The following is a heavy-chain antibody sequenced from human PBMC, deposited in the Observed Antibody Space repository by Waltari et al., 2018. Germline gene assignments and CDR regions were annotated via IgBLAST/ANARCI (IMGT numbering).Heavy chain of an antibody. CDR3: ARMGDWGRDYFDY. CDR1: GFTFSDYW. J-gene: IGHJ4*02. CDR2: INKDGSNT. D-gene: IGHD3-16*01. Sequence: EVHLVESGGGLVQPGGSLRLSCAASGFTFSDYWMIWVCQVPGKGLVWISRINKDGSNTNYADFVKGRFTISRDNAKNALYMQINNLRAEDTAVYYCARMGDWGRDYFDYWGQGTLVTVSS. V-gene: IGHV3-74*01.